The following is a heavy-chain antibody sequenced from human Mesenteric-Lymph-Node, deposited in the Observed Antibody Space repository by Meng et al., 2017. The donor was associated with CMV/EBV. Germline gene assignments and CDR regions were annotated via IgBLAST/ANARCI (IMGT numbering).Heavy chain of an antibody. V-gene: IGHV1-2*04. CDR2: IHPNSGGT. Sequence: YTFTGYYMRWVRQAPGQGQEWGGWIHPNSGGTNYGQKFQGWVTMTRDTSISTAYMELSRLRSDDTAVDYCAREGPMIKFGGATFDYWGQGTLVTVSS. J-gene: IGHJ4*02. CDR1: YTFTGYY. CDR3: AREGPMIKFGGATFDY. D-gene: IGHD3-16*01.